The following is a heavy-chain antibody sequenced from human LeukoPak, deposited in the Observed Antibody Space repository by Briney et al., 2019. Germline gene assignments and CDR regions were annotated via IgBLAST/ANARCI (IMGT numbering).Heavy chain of an antibody. V-gene: IGHV4-59*01. D-gene: IGHD5-12*01. J-gene: IGHJ5*02. CDR1: GGSITGYY. Sequence: KPSETLSLTCTVSGGSITGYYWNWFRQPPGKGLEWIAYMFYRGRPNYNPSLKSRVTVSLDTSKNQFSLNLSSVTAADTAVYYCAREDSGNRGGFDPWGQGTLVTVSS. CDR2: MFYRGRP. CDR3: AREDSGNRGGFDP.